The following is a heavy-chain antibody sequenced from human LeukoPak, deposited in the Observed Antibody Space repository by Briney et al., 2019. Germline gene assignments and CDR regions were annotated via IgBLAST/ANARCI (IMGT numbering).Heavy chain of an antibody. CDR2: ISGNGGTS. D-gene: IGHD6-19*01. J-gene: IGHJ4*02. Sequence: GGSLRLSCAASGFTFSSHAMSWVRQAPGKGLEWVSGISGNGGTSYYADSVKGRFTTSRDNSKNTLYLQMNSLRAEDTAVYYCAKDRLVNDYWGQGTLVSVSS. V-gene: IGHV3-23*01. CDR3: AKDRLVNDY. CDR1: GFTFSSHA.